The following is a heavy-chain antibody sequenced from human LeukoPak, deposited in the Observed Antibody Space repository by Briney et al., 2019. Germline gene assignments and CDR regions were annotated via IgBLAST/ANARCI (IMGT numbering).Heavy chain of an antibody. Sequence: GGSLRLSCAASGFTVSSNYMSWVRQAPGKGLEWVSVIYSGGSTYYADSVMGRFTISRDNSKNTLYLQMNSLRAEDTAVYYCARDRSGSFYVFDYWGQGTLVTVSS. V-gene: IGHV3-66*01. J-gene: IGHJ4*02. D-gene: IGHD1-26*01. CDR3: ARDRSGSFYVFDY. CDR2: IYSGGST. CDR1: GFTVSSNY.